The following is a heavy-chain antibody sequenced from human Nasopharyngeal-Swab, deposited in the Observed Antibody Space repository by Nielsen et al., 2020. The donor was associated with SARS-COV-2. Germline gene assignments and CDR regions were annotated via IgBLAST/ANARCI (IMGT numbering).Heavy chain of an antibody. CDR3: ARANLYSSGWYIPDY. Sequence: ASVKVSCKASGYTFTSYDINWVRQATGQGLEWMGWINPNSGGTNYAQKFQGRVTMTRGTSISTAYMELSRLRSDDTAVYYCARANLYSSGWYIPDYWGQGTLVTVSS. CDR1: GYTFTSYD. J-gene: IGHJ4*02. V-gene: IGHV1-2*02. CDR2: INPNSGGT. D-gene: IGHD6-19*01.